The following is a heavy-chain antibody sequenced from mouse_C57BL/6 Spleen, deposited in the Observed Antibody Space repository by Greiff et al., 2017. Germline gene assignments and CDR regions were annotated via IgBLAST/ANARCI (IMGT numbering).Heavy chain of an antibody. Sequence: EVQLVESGGDLVKPGGSLKLSCAASGFTFSSYGMSWVRQTPDKRLEWVATISSGGSYTYYPDSVKGRFTISRDNAKNTLYLQMSSLKSEDTAMYYCARHTYYSTYAAMDYWGQGTSVTVSS. D-gene: IGHD2-5*01. V-gene: IGHV5-6*01. CDR1: GFTFSSYG. CDR3: ARHTYYSTYAAMDY. CDR2: ISSGGSYT. J-gene: IGHJ4*01.